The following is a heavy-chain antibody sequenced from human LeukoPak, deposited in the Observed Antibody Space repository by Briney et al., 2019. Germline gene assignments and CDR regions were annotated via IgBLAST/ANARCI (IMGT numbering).Heavy chain of an antibody. D-gene: IGHD3-9*01. J-gene: IGHJ3*02. CDR2: IYYSGST. CDR3: ARSNSYYDILTGYSPAAFDI. Sequence: PSETLSLTCNVSGGSISTFYWSWIRQPPGKGLEWIGYIYYSGSTNYNPSLKSRVTISVDTSKNQFSLKLSSVTAADTAVYYCARSNSYYDILTGYSPAAFDIWGQGTMVTVSS. V-gene: IGHV4-59*08. CDR1: GGSISTFY.